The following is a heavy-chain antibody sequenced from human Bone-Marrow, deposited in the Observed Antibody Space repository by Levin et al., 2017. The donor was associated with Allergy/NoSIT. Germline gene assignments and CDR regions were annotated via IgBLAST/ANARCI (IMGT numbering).Heavy chain of an antibody. D-gene: IGHD6-19*01. CDR2: IKQDGSEK. CDR3: ARDRGWYASDY. J-gene: IGHJ4*02. CDR1: GFSSSSYW. Sequence: GESLKISCAASGFSSSSYWMSWVRQAPGKGLEWVANIKQDGSEKYYVDSVKGRFTISRDNAKNSLYLQMNSLRAEDTALYYCARDRGWYASDYWGQGTLVTVSS. V-gene: IGHV3-7*01.